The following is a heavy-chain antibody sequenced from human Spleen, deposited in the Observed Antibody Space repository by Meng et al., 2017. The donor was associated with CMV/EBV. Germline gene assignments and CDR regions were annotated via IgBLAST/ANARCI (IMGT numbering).Heavy chain of an antibody. V-gene: IGHV4-39*01. Sequence: TVSGDPNRRIGSYWGWIRQLPGRGLECIGSIYYTGITYYNPSLESRVTISVDTSKSQFSLSLRSVSAADTAVYYCTRTLYDYGGSADYWGQGILVTVSS. CDR2: IYYTGIT. D-gene: IGHD4-23*01. CDR3: TRTLYDYGGSADY. CDR1: GDPNRRIGSY. J-gene: IGHJ4*02.